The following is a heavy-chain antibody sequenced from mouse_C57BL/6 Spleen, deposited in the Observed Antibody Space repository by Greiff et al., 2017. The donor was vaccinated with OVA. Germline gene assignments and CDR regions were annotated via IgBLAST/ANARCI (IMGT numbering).Heavy chain of an antibody. J-gene: IGHJ4*01. CDR2: IHPNSGST. Sequence: QVQLQQPGAELVKPGASVKLSCKASGYTFTSYWMHWVKQRPGQGLEWIGMIHPNSGSTNYNETFKSKATLTADKSSGTAYMQLSSLTSEDSAVYYCARENYYGREYWGQGTSVTVSS. CDR3: ARENYYGREY. CDR1: GYTFTSYW. V-gene: IGHV1-64*01.